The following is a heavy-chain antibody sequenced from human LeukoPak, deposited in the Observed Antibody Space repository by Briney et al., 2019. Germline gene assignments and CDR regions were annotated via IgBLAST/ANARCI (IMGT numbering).Heavy chain of an antibody. CDR1: GYTFTIYD. D-gene: IGHD4-17*01. J-gene: IGHJ5*02. V-gene: IGHV1-8*01. CDR2: MNPDSGNT. Sequence: ASVKVSCKASGYTFTIYDINWVRQAAGQGLEWMGWMNPDSGNTDFAQKFQGRVTMTRNTSISTAYMELSSLTSEDTAVYYCAVHLPGDYLDPWGQGTLVTVSS. CDR3: AVHLPGDYLDP.